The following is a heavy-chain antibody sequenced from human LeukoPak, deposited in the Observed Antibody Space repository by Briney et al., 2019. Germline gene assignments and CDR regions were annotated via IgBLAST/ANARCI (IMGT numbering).Heavy chain of an antibody. Sequence: GGSLRLSCAASGFSFSDYNMHWVRQAPGKGLEWMAVISYNGINEYYADSVKGRFTISRDNSKNTLYLQMNSLRAEDTAVYYCAKDRVPMIVVVMQSWGQGTLVTVSS. CDR1: GFSFSDYN. V-gene: IGHV3-30*18. J-gene: IGHJ5*02. D-gene: IGHD3-22*01. CDR3: AKDRVPMIVVVMQS. CDR2: ISYNGINE.